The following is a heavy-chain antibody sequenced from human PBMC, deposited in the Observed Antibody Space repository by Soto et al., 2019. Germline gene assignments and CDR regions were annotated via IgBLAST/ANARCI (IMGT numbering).Heavy chain of an antibody. D-gene: IGHD5-12*01. CDR1: GFTFSNWW. V-gene: IGHV3-74*01. CDR2: INGDGSTT. J-gene: IGHJ4*02. CDR3: ARDYISGSPNY. Sequence: PGGSLRLSCAASGFTFSNWWMHWVRQTPGRGLVWVSHINGDGSTTNYADSVKGRFTISRDNAKNTLYLQMKSLRAEDTGVYYCARDYISGSPNYWGQGTLVTVSS.